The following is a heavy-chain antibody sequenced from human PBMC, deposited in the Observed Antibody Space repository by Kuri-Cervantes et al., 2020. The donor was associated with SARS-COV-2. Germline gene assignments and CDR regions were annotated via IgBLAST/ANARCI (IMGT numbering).Heavy chain of an antibody. V-gene: IGHV3-30-3*01. D-gene: IGHD2-2*01. CDR2: ISYDGSNK. J-gene: IGHJ4*02. CDR3: ASDCSTTSCYPY. CDR1: GFTFSSYA. Sequence: GGSLRLSCAASGFTFSSYAMHWVRQAPGKGLEWVAVISYDGSNKYYADPVKGRFTISRDNSKNTLYLQMNSLRAGDTAVYYCASDCSTTSCYPYWGQGTLVTVSS.